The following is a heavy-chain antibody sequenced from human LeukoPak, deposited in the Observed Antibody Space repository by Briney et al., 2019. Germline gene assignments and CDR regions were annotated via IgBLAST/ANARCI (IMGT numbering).Heavy chain of an antibody. Sequence: PSETLSLTCTVSGGSISSGGYYWSWIRQPPGKGLEWIGYIYHSGSTHYNPSLKSRVTILVDTSKNQFSLNLSSVTAADTAVYYCARLLGNLPYNWFDPWGQGILVTVSS. CDR2: IYHSGST. CDR1: GGSISSGGYY. V-gene: IGHV4-30-2*01. D-gene: IGHD2/OR15-2a*01. J-gene: IGHJ5*02. CDR3: ARLLGNLPYNWFDP.